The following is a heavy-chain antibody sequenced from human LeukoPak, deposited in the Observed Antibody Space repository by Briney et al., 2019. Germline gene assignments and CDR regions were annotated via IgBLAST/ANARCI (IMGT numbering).Heavy chain of an antibody. Sequence: GGSLRLSCAASGVTFSNSAMTWVRQSPGTGLEWVSAISGDGLDIYYADSVKGRFTIFRDTFKRTLFLQVNSLRAEDTAVYYCAKRFGENNGPIDSWGQGTLVTVSS. CDR1: GVTFSNSA. CDR3: AKRFGENNGPIDS. CDR2: ISGDGLDI. D-gene: IGHD3-10*01. J-gene: IGHJ4*02. V-gene: IGHV3-23*01.